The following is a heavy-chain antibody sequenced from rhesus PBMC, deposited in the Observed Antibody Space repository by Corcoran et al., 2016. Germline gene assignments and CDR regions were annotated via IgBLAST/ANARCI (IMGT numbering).Heavy chain of an antibody. Sequence: EVQLVQSGAEVKRPGESLKISWKTSGYSLTSYWISWVRQMPGKGQGWMGAIEPSDSDTRYNPSFQGQVTISADKSISTAYLQWSRLKASDTATYYCAKAYCSGTYCYANFDYWGQGVLVTVSS. D-gene: IGHD2-27*01. CDR2: IEPSDSDT. CDR3: AKAYCSGTYCYANFDY. V-gene: IGHV5-20*01. J-gene: IGHJ4*01. CDR1: GYSLTSYW.